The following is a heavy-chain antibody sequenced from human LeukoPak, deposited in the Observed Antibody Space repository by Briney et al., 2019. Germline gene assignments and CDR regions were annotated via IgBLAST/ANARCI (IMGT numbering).Heavy chain of an antibody. V-gene: IGHV1-2*02. CDR1: GYTFTGYY. CDR3: ARDPYDFWTPEGWFDP. CDR2: TNPNSGGT. D-gene: IGHD3-3*01. Sequence: ASVKVSCKASGYTFTGYYMHWVRQAPGQGLEWMGWTNPNSGGTNYAQKFQGRVTMTRDTSISTAYMELSRLRSDDTAVYYCARDPYDFWTPEGWFDPWGQGTLVTVSS. J-gene: IGHJ5*02.